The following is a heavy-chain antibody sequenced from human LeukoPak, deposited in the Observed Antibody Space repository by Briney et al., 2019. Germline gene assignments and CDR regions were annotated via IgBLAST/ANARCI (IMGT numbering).Heavy chain of an antibody. V-gene: IGHV3-30*02. D-gene: IGHD2-21*02. CDR2: IRYDGSNK. Sequence: GSLRLSCAASGFTFSSYGMHWVRQAPGKGLEWVAFIRYDGSNKYYADSVKGRFTISRDNAKNSLYLQMNSLRAEDTALYYCARGGGGDGNDAFDIWGQGTMVTVSS. CDR3: ARGGGGDGNDAFDI. CDR1: GFTFSSYG. J-gene: IGHJ3*02.